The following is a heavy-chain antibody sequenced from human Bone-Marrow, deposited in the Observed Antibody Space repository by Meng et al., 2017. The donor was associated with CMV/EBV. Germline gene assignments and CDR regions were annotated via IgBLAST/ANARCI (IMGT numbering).Heavy chain of an antibody. CDR1: GGSFSGYY. Sequence: SETLSLTCAVYGGSFSGYYWSWIRQPPGKGLEWIGEINHSGSTNYNPSLKSRVTISVDTSKNQFSLKLSSVTAADTAVYYCAKDRHSSSNYYYYGMDVWGQGTTVTVSS. D-gene: IGHD6-6*01. J-gene: IGHJ6*02. CDR2: INHSGST. CDR3: AKDRHSSSNYYYYGMDV. V-gene: IGHV4-34*01.